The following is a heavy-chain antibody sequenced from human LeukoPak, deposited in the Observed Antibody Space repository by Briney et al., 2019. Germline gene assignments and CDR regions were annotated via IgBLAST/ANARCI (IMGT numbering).Heavy chain of an antibody. Sequence: SETLSLTCSVPGDAISGYYWSWIRQSPGQGLEWIGYVYYSGSTNYNPSLKSRAAISIDTSKNHFSLTLTSVTAADTALYYCARGYCSSTSCWAGDAFDIWGQGTMVTVSS. CDR3: ARGYCSSTSCWAGDAFDI. V-gene: IGHV4-59*12. D-gene: IGHD2-2*01. CDR2: VYYSGST. J-gene: IGHJ3*02. CDR1: GDAISGYY.